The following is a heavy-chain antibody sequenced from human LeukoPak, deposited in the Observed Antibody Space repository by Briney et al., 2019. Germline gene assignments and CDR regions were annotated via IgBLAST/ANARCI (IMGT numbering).Heavy chain of an antibody. CDR3: GRDPNGDYVGAFEF. Sequence: GGSLRLSCAASGFTFSEYGLVWVRQAPGEGLEWVSASSSGGSNTLYADAVKGRFTISRDNSKNTLYLQMDSLRAEDTAVYFCGRDPNGDYVGAFEFWGHGTMVTVSS. CDR2: SSSGGSNT. V-gene: IGHV3-23*05. D-gene: IGHD4-17*01. J-gene: IGHJ3*01. CDR1: GFTFSEYG.